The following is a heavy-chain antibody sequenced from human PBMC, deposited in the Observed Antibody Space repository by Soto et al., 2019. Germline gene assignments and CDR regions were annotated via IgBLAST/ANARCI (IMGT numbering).Heavy chain of an antibody. CDR1: GATFTSYY. Sequence: ASVKVSCKAPGATFTSYYLNWVRQAPGQGLEWMGVINPQRGSTKYAKKFQGRITMTRDTSRSTVYMELSSLRSDDTAIYYCARSSGGNFGIIIEGSNWFDPWGQGTLVTVSS. V-gene: IGHV1-46*01. D-gene: IGHD3-3*01. CDR2: INPQRGST. J-gene: IGHJ5*02. CDR3: ARSSGGNFGIIIEGSNWFDP.